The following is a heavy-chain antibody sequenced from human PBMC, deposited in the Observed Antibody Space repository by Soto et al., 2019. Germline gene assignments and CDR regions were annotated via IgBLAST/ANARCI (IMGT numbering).Heavy chain of an antibody. CDR3: AKLPMISGTYYFDY. J-gene: IGHJ4*02. D-gene: IGHD1-26*01. CDR2: ISGSGGST. CDR1: GFTFSSYA. V-gene: IGHV3-23*01. Sequence: GGSLSLSCAASGFTFSSYAMSWVRQAPGKGLEWVSVISGSGGSTYYADSVKGRFAISRDNSKNTLYLQMNSLRAEDTAVYYCAKLPMISGTYYFDYWGQGTLVTVSS.